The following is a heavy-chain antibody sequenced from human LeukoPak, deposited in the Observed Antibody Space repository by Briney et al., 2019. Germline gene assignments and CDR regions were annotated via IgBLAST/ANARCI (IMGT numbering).Heavy chain of an antibody. CDR3: ARDRARMGPDGMDV. J-gene: IGHJ6*02. CDR1: GFTFSSYG. D-gene: IGHD1-14*01. V-gene: IGHV3-30*03. Sequence: GGSLRLSCAASGFTFSSYGMHWVRQAPGKRLEWVAIISFDGTNKYYADSVKGRFTISRDNSKNTLYLQMCSLRAEDTAVYYCARDRARMGPDGMDVWGQGTTVTVSS. CDR2: ISFDGTNK.